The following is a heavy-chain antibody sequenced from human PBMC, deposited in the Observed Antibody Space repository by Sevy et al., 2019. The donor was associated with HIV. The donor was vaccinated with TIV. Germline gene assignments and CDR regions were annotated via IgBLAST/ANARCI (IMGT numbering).Heavy chain of an antibody. J-gene: IGHJ6*02. D-gene: IGHD6-13*01. Sequence: SLKISCAASNLTFEDYAMHWVRRAPGKGLEWVSGISWNGADIGFAASVKGRFTISRDNAKSSVYLQINSLTPEDTGVYYCAKGQQLITQSGSYFYYGMNVWGQWTTVTVSS. CDR1: NLTFEDYA. CDR2: ISWNGADI. V-gene: IGHV3-9*01. CDR3: AKGQQLITQSGSYFYYGMNV.